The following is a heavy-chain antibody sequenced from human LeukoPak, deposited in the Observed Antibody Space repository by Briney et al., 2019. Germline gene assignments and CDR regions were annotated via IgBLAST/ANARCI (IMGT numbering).Heavy chain of an antibody. V-gene: IGHV4-39*07. CDR1: GGSLNSNNYS. CDR2: IYYTGST. J-gene: IGHJ4*02. D-gene: IGHD4-17*01. Sequence: SETLSLTCTVSGGSLNSNNYSWGWIRQPPGKGLEWIGNIYYTGSTYYNPSLKSRVTISVDTFNNQFSLRLNSVTAADTAVYYCARATTVTTIFDYWGQGTLVTVSS. CDR3: ARATTVTTIFDY.